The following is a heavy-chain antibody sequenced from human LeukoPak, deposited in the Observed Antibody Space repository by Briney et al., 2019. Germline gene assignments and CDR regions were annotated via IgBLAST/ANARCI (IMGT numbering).Heavy chain of an antibody. D-gene: IGHD2-15*01. CDR3: ARDLSMAYCSGGSCSLGAFDI. J-gene: IGHJ3*02. CDR2: ISSRSTI. Sequence: PGGSLRLSCAASGFTFSSYSMNWVRQAPGKGLEWVSYISSRSTIYYADSVKGRFTISRDNAKNSLYLQMNSLRAEDTAVYYCARDLSMAYCSGGSCSLGAFDIWGQGTMVTVSS. V-gene: IGHV3-48*01. CDR1: GFTFSSYS.